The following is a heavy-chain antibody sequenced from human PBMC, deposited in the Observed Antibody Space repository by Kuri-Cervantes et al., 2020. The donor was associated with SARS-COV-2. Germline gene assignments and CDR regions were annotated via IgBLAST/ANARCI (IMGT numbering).Heavy chain of an antibody. D-gene: IGHD2-2*01. J-gene: IGHJ6*02. CDR1: DASPNNYS. CDR2: INHSGGT. V-gene: IGHV4-34*01. CDR3: ARGNIGVVPSPILGLAPHYYYYHMDN. Sequence: ESLKFSYAVFDASPNNYSWRGIRQPPGKGLEWIGEINHSGGTKYKQSLKGRVTISVDASKNQLYLKLTSVTAADTAVYYCARGNIGVVPSPILGLAPHYYYYHMDNWGQGTTVTVSS.